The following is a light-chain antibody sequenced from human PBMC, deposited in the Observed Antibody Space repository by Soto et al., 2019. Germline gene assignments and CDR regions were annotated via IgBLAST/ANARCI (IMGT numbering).Light chain of an antibody. CDR2: TSS. Sequence: DIPMTQSPSSLSASVGDRVTIACRASQGIGNHLSWYQQKPGKVPKLLIYTSSTLQSGVPSRFSGSGSGTEFTLTISSLQPEDVATYYCQKHDNSPLTFGGGTKVEIK. J-gene: IGKJ4*01. CDR3: QKHDNSPLT. V-gene: IGKV1-27*01. CDR1: QGIGNH.